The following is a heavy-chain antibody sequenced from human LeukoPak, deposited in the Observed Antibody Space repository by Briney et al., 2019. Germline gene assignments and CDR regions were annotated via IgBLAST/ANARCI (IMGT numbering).Heavy chain of an antibody. J-gene: IGHJ4*02. D-gene: IGHD2-2*01. V-gene: IGHV3-48*02. CDR1: GFTFTSYS. CDR3: ARALKYGFDY. CDR2: ISSSRRSTI. Sequence: PRRSLRPSCAASGFTFTSYSMNWVRQAPGKGLEWVSYISSSRRSTIYYAASVKGRFTISRDSAKNSLYLRMNSLRDEDTAVYYCARALKYGFDYWGQGTLVTVSS.